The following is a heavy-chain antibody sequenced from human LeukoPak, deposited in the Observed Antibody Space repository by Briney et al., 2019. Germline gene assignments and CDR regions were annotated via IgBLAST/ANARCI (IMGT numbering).Heavy chain of an antibody. J-gene: IGHJ5*02. CDR3: ARAHRYCSSASCYSDWFDP. V-gene: IGHV4-59*08. D-gene: IGHD2-2*02. CDR2: IYYSGST. Sequence: SETQSLTCTVSGGSFSSYYWSWIRQPPGKGLEWIGDIYYSGSTNYNPSLKSRVTISVDTSKNQFSLKLSSVTAADTAVYYCARAHRYCSSASCYSDWFDPWGQGTLVTVSS. CDR1: GGSFSSYY.